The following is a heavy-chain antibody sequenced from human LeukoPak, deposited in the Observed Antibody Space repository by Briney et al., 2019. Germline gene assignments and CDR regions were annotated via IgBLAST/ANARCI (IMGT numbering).Heavy chain of an antibody. J-gene: IGHJ4*02. Sequence: SETLSLTCTVSGGSISSSSYYWGWIRQPPGKGLEWIGSIYYSGSTYYNPSLKSRVTISVDTSKNQFSLKLSSVTAADTAVYYCARHLSPYYYDSSGSIDYWGQGTRVTVSS. D-gene: IGHD3-22*01. CDR3: ARHLSPYYYDSSGSIDY. V-gene: IGHV4-39*01. CDR1: GGSISSSSYY. CDR2: IYYSGST.